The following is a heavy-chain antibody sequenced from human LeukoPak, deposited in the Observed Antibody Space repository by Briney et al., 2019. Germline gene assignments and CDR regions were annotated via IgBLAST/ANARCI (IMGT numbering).Heavy chain of an antibody. Sequence: GGSLRLSCAASGFTFSNYAMSWVRQAPGKGLDWVSAISGTGGTTYYADSVKGRFTISRDNSKDTLHLQMNSLRAEDTAVYYCAGGPSYYYDSRWFDPWGQGTLVTVSS. CDR3: AGGPSYYYDSRWFDP. D-gene: IGHD3-22*01. CDR2: ISGTGGTT. CDR1: GFTFSNYA. V-gene: IGHV3-23*01. J-gene: IGHJ5*02.